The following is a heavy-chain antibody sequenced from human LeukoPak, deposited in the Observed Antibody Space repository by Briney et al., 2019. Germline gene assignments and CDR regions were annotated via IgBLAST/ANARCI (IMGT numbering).Heavy chain of an antibody. V-gene: IGHV3-30*02. D-gene: IGHD2-2*01. CDR1: GFTFSNFG. J-gene: IGHJ4*02. Sequence: PGGSLRLSCAASGFTFSNFGMHWVRQAPGKGLEWVAFIRYDGSNKYYADSVKGRFTISRDNSKNTLYLQMNSLRAEDTAVYYCAVSYQPLLYYDYWGQGTLVTVSS. CDR3: AVSYQPLLYYDY. CDR2: IRYDGSNK.